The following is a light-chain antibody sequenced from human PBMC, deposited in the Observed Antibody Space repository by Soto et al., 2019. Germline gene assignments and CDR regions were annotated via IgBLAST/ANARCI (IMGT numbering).Light chain of an antibody. V-gene: IGKV1-5*01. J-gene: IGKJ1*01. CDR2: EAS. CDR1: QSIGNW. CDR3: QQYDSYSWT. Sequence: DIQMTQVPSTLSVSVGDRVTITCRASQSIGNWLAWYQQKPGKAPKLLIYEASTLQSGVPSRFSGSGSETVFTLTISSLQPDDFESYYCQQYDSYSWTFGQGTKVDIK.